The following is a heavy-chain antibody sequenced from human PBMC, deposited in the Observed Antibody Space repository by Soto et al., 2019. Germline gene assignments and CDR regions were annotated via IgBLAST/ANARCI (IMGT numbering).Heavy chain of an antibody. Sequence: PGGSLRLSCAASGFTFSIYAMSWVRQAPGKGLEWVSAISGSGDYTYYADSVKGRFAISRDNSKNTLYLQMNSLRAEDTAVYYCAKVLKAVAGPYDYWGQGTLVTVSS. V-gene: IGHV3-23*01. J-gene: IGHJ4*02. CDR3: AKVLKAVAGPYDY. CDR2: ISGSGDYT. CDR1: GFTFSIYA. D-gene: IGHD6-19*01.